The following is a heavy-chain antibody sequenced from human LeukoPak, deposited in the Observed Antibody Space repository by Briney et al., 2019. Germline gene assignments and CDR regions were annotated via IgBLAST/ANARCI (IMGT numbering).Heavy chain of an antibody. Sequence: PSETLSLTCTVSGGSISSYYWSWIRQPPGKGLEWIGYIYYSGSTNYNPSLKSRVTISVDTSKNQISLKLSSVTAADTAVYYCARSDRYYYAIDYWGQGTLVTVSS. CDR1: GGSISSYY. D-gene: IGHD3-22*01. CDR2: IYYSGST. J-gene: IGHJ4*02. CDR3: ARSDRYYYAIDY. V-gene: IGHV4-59*01.